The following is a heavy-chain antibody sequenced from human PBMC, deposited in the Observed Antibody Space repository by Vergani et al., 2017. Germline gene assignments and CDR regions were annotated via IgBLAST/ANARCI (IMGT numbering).Heavy chain of an antibody. CDR1: GFSLSTSGVG. J-gene: IGHJ4*02. V-gene: IGHV2-5*01. D-gene: IGHD3-22*01. CDR3: AHRLSPPIVVVGYFDY. CDR2: IYWNDDK. Sequence: QITLKESGPTLVKPTQTLTLTCTFSGFSLSTSGVGVGWIRQPPGKALEWLALIYWNDDKRYSPSLKSRLTITKDTSKNQVVLTMTNMDPVDTATYYCAHRLSPPIVVVGYFDYWGQGTLVTVSS.